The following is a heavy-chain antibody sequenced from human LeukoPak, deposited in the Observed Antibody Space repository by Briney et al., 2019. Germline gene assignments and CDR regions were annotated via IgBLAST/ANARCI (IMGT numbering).Heavy chain of an antibody. CDR1: GFTVSSNY. CDR2: IYSGGST. D-gene: IGHD3-16*01. CDR3: AKDDAWGRYKD. J-gene: IGHJ1*01. V-gene: IGHV3-53*01. Sequence: GGSLRLSCAASGFTVSSNYMNWVRQAPGKGLEWVSVIYSGGSTYYAASVKGRFTISRDISKNTLYLQMNSLRAEDTAVYYCAKDDAWGRYKDWGQGTLVTVSS.